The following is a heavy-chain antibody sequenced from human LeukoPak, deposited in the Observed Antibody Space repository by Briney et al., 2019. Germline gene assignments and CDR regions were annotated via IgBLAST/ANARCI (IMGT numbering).Heavy chain of an antibody. D-gene: IGHD2-15*01. CDR1: GYTFTNYY. CDR3: ARDGQRFGVAATLYFDY. J-gene: IGHJ4*02. V-gene: IGHV1-46*01. Sequence: ASVKVSCKASGYTFTNYYMHWVRQAPGQGLEWMGIINPSGGSTSYAQKFQGGVTMTTDTSTSTAYMELRSLRSDDTAVYYCARDGQRFGVAATLYFDYWGQGTLVTVSS. CDR2: INPSGGST.